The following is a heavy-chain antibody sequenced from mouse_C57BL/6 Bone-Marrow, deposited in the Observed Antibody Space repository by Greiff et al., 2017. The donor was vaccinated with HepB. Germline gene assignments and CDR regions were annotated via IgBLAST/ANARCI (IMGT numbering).Heavy chain of an antibody. J-gene: IGHJ4*01. V-gene: IGHV1-59*01. CDR3: ASVAMDY. CDR1: GYTFTSYW. CDR2: IDPSDSYT. Sequence: QVQLKQPGAELVRPGTSVKLSCKASGYTFTSYWMHWVKQRPGQGLEWIGVIDPSDSYTNYNQKFKGKATLTVDTSSSTAYMQLSSLTSEDSAVYYCASVAMDYWGQGTSVTVSS.